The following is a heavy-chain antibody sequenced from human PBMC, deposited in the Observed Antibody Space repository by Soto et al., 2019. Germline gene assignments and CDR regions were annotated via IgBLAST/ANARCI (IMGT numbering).Heavy chain of an antibody. D-gene: IGHD2-15*01. Sequence: QVQLVQSGAEVKKPGSSVKVSCKASGGTFSSFSINWVRQAPGQGLEWMGRIIPIFGAANYAQKFQGRVTITADESTSTAYMDLSSLRSDDTAVYYCARDAECSGGSCFSAYWGQGTQVTVSS. CDR2: IIPIFGAA. J-gene: IGHJ4*02. CDR3: ARDAECSGGSCFSAY. CDR1: GGTFSSFS. V-gene: IGHV1-69*18.